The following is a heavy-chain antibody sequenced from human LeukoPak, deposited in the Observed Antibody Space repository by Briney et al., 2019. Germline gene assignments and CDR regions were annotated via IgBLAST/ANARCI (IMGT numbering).Heavy chain of an antibody. Sequence: PGGSLRLSCAASGFTFTKYWMAWVRQAPAKGLEWVASIHQDGSETHSIDSGRFTISRDNAKNSLHLQMNSLRDEDTAVYYCANTVGHYSHNWGQGTLVTVSS. V-gene: IGHV3-7*05. CDR2: IHQDGSET. CDR3: ANTVGHYSHN. J-gene: IGHJ4*02. CDR1: GFTFTKYW. D-gene: IGHD4-11*01.